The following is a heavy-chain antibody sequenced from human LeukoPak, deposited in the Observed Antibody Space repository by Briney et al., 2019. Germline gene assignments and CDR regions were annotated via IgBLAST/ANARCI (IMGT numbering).Heavy chain of an antibody. CDR1: GGSIRTYY. D-gene: IGHD3-16*01. CDR2: DYDSGSP. J-gene: IGHJ6*03. CDR3: ARDLGSYGLYYVDV. V-gene: IGHV4-59*01. Sequence: SETLSLTCTVSGGSIRTYYRSWIRQPPGKGLEWIGFDYDSGSPNYNPSLKSRVTISVDTSKNQFSLRLTSVTAADTAVYYCARDLGSYGLYYVDVWGKGTPVTVSS.